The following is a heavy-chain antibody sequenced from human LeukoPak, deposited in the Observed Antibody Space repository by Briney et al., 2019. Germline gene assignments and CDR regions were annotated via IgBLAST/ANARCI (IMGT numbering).Heavy chain of an antibody. Sequence: ASVKVSCKASGGTFSSYAISWVRQAPGQGLEWMGRIIPILGIANYAQKFQGRVTITADKSTSTAYMELSSLRSEDTAVYYCAREPTSIAAAVLDYWGQGTLVTVSS. CDR2: IIPILGIA. D-gene: IGHD6-13*01. V-gene: IGHV1-69*04. CDR3: AREPTSIAAAVLDY. J-gene: IGHJ4*02. CDR1: GGTFSSYA.